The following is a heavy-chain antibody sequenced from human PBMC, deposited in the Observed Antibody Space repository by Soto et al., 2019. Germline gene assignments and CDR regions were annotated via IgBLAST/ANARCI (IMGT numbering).Heavy chain of an antibody. V-gene: IGHV4-30-2*06. CDR3: ARGGSYDSFDY. CDR1: GASISYGGFS. CDR2: ISHLENT. Sequence: ASETLSVTCTVSGASISYGGFSCGWIRQSPGKGLEWIGHISHLENTYFHPSFKSRLTMSIDRTRNQFSLKLSSVTAAYIVVYYCARGGSYDSFDYWGQGVLVT. J-gene: IGHJ4*02. D-gene: IGHD2-15*01.